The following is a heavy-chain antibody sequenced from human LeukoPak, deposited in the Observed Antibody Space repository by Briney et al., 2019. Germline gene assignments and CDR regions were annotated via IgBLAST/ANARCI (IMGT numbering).Heavy chain of an antibody. Sequence: GASVKVSCKAPGYTFTGYYMHWVRQAPGQGLEWMGWINPNSGGTNYAQKFQGRVTMTRDTSISTAYMELSRLRSDDTAVYYCARISSSWYPFDYWGQGTLVTVSS. V-gene: IGHV1-2*02. D-gene: IGHD6-13*01. J-gene: IGHJ4*02. CDR2: INPNSGGT. CDR3: ARISSSWYPFDY. CDR1: GYTFTGYY.